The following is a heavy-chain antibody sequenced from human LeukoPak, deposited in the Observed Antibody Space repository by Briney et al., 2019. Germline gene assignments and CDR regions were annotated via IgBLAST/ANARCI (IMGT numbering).Heavy chain of an antibody. Sequence: SETLSLTCAVYGGSFSGYYWSWIRQPPGKGLEWIGEINHSGSTNYNPSLKSRVTISVDTSKNQFSLKLSSVTAADTAVYYCARDFGSGSYYGWGQGTLVTVSS. CDR2: INHSGST. CDR1: GGSFSGYY. V-gene: IGHV4-34*01. CDR3: ARDFGSGSYYG. J-gene: IGHJ4*02. D-gene: IGHD3-10*01.